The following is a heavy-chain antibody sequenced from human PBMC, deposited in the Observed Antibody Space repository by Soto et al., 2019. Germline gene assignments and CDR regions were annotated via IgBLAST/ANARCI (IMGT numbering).Heavy chain of an antibody. CDR2: ISYDGSNK. J-gene: IGHJ6*02. V-gene: IGHV3-30*18. D-gene: IGHD3-10*01. CDR1: GFIFSKYG. CDR3: AKDLGSGKPYYYYAMDV. Sequence: QVQLVESGGGVVQPGRSLRLSCAASGFIFSKYGMHWVRQAPGKGLEWVAVISYDGSNKYYAESVKGRFIISRDKSENTLYLQMNSLRAEDMALYYCAKDLGSGKPYYYYAMDVWGQGTTVTVSS.